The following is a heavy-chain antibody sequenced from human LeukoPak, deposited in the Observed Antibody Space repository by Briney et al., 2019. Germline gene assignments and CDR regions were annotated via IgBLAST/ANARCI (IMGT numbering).Heavy chain of an antibody. V-gene: IGHV4-61*01. CDR2: IYYSGST. CDR1: GGSVSSDNYY. J-gene: IGHJ4*02. D-gene: IGHD1-7*01. CDR3: ARGALELTFDY. Sequence: SETLSLTCTVSGGSVSSDNYYWSWIRQPPGRGLEWIGYIYYSGSTNYNPSLKSRVTISVDTSKNQFSLKLSSVTAADTAVYYCARGALELTFDYWGQGTLVTVSS.